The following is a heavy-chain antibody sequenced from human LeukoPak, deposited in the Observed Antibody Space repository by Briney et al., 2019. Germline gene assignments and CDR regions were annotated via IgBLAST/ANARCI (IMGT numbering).Heavy chain of an antibody. D-gene: IGHD6-19*01. Sequence: GGSLRLSCAASGFTFSSYSMSWVRQAPGKGLEWVSASGTGGTTYYAASVKGRFTVSRDNSKNTLYLQMNSLRAEDTAVYFCAKRYTSDRYLFDYWGQGTLVTVSP. J-gene: IGHJ4*02. CDR2: SGTGGTT. V-gene: IGHV3-23*01. CDR3: AKRYTSDRYLFDY. CDR1: GFTFSSYS.